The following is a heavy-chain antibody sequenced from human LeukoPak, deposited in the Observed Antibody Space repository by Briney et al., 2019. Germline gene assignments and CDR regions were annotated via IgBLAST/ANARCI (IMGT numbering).Heavy chain of an antibody. CDR3: AKRVPYSSSSVYFDS. J-gene: IGHJ4*02. Sequence: GGSLRLSCAASGFTFSSYGLSWVRQAPGKGLEWVSAISDSGSDTYYADSVKGRFTISKDNSRNTLYLQMNSLRAEDTAVYYCAKRVPYSSSSVYFDSWGQGTLVTVSS. D-gene: IGHD6-6*01. CDR2: ISDSGSDT. CDR1: GFTFSSYG. V-gene: IGHV3-23*01.